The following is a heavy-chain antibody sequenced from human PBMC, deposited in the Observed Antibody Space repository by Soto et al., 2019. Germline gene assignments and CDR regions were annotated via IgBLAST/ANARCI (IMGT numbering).Heavy chain of an antibody. CDR1: GACFSTYA. J-gene: IGHJ5*02. CDR3: ARGAECRGYCLKKFTWLDP. Sequence: SVKVCGKASGACFSTYAFTWVRQTPGHGREWMGRFIPIYASPYYAQIFQGRVTIAADSSTRTVYMELSRLTPEDTAVYYCARGAECRGYCLKKFTWLDPWGQRTLVADSS. CDR2: FIPIYASP. V-gene: IGHV1-69*06. D-gene: IGHD2-15*01.